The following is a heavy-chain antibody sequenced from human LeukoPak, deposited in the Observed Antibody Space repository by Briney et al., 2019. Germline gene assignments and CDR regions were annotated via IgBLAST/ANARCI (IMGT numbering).Heavy chain of an antibody. J-gene: IGHJ4*02. CDR3: AKAFNSSWHN. Sequence: GGSLRLSCAASGFTFSSYWMSWVRQAPGKGLEWVANINQDGSAKYYVDSVRGRFTISRDNARNSLYLQMNSLRAEDTAVYYCAKAFNSSWHNWSQGTLVTVSS. V-gene: IGHV3-7*01. CDR1: GFTFSSYW. CDR2: INQDGSAK. D-gene: IGHD6-13*01.